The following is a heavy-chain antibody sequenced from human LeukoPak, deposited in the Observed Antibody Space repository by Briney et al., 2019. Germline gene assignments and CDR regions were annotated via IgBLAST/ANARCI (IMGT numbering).Heavy chain of an antibody. CDR3: AKCMSATGVCLNFDS. CDR2: ISGRDDTTYYTDSPEGST. D-gene: IGHD2-21*02. CDR1: GFTFLNYA. V-gene: IGHV3-23*01. Sequence: GGSLRLSCEASGFTFLNYAMSWVRQAPGKGLQWVSGISGRDDTTYYTDSPEGSTYYTNSAEGRFTISRDNSKNTVYLQIDSLGVENTAVYYCAKCMSATGVCLNFDSWGQGILVTVSS. J-gene: IGHJ4*02.